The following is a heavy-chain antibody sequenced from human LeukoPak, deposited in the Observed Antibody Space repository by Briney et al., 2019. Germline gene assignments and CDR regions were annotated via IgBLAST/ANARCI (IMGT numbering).Heavy chain of an antibody. J-gene: IGHJ3*02. CDR1: GFTFSDYC. CDR3: ARYYDFWSEAFDI. Sequence: GGSLRLSCAASGFTFSDYCMSWIRQAPGKGLEWVSYISSSGSTIYYADSVKGRFTISRDNAKNSLYLQMNSLRAEDTAVYYCARYYDFWSEAFDIWGQGTMVTVSS. V-gene: IGHV3-11*04. CDR2: ISSSGSTI. D-gene: IGHD3-3*01.